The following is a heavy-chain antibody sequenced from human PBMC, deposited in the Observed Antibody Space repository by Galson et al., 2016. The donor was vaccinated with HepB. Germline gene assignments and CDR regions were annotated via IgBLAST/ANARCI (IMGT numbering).Heavy chain of an antibody. J-gene: IGHJ6*04. CDR3: AKAFTTADNFYQFGMDV. CDR2: IGGPGRSK. V-gene: IGHV3-23*01. D-gene: IGHD1-1*01. CDR1: GFTFSNYV. Sequence: SLRLSCAASGFTFSNYVMTWVRQSPGKGLEWVSRIGGPGRSKDYADSANGRFTIFRDNSKNTLYLQIDSLRSEDTAVYYCAKAFTTADNFYQFGMDVWGKGTTVTVSS.